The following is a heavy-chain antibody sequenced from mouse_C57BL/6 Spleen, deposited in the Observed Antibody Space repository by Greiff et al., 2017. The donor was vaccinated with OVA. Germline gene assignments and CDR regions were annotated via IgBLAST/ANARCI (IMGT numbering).Heavy chain of an antibody. V-gene: IGHV5-4*01. J-gene: IGHJ4*01. CDR3: ARGLTGTLYAMDY. CDR2: ISDGGSYT. Sequence: EVQRVESGGGLVKPGGSLKLSCAASGFTFSSYAMSWVRQTPEKRLEWVATISDGGSYTYYPDNVKGRFTISRDNAKNNLYLQMSHLKSEDTAMYYCARGLTGTLYAMDYWGQGTSVTVSS. D-gene: IGHD4-1*01. CDR1: GFTFSSYA.